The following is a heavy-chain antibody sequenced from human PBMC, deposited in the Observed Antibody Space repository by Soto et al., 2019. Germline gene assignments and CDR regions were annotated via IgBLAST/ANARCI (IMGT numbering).Heavy chain of an antibody. D-gene: IGHD1-26*01. J-gene: IGHJ6*01. CDR3: TRGLLGGAPSYTFHGTDV. CDR2: SRNRVNSHTT. Sequence: EVQLVESGGGLVQPGGCLRFSCAASGLTFSDHYMDWVRQAPGKGLEWVARSRNRVNSHTTEYAASVKGRFTISRDESKSSLYLQMNSLKIEDTAVYYCTRGLLGGAPSYTFHGTDVWGQGTTVTVSS. CDR1: GLTFSDHY. V-gene: IGHV3-72*01.